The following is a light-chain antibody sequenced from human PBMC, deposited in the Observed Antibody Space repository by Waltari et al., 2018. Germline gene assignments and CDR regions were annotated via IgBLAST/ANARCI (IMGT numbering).Light chain of an antibody. J-gene: IGLJ1*01. CDR3: NSFAVGSKFV. CDR1: SSDVGSSNY. V-gene: IGLV2-8*01. Sequence: QSALTQPPSASGSPGQSVTISCTGTSSDVGSSNYVSWYHQHPGKAPKRMIYEVTKRPSGVPDRFSGSKSGNTASLTVSGLQVEDEADYYCNSFAVGSKFVFGTGTKVTVL. CDR2: EVT.